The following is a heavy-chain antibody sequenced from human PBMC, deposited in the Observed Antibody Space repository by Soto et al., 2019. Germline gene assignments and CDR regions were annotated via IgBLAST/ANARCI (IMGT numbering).Heavy chain of an antibody. Sequence: ASLKVSCKASGYTFTSYYMHWVRQAHGQGLEWMGIINPSGGSTSYAQKFQGRVTMTRDTSTSTVYMELSSLRSEDTAVYYCARDPLLWFGELLYYYYGMDVWGQGTTVTVSS. CDR3: ARDPLLWFGELLYYYYGMDV. V-gene: IGHV1-46*01. CDR2: INPSGGST. D-gene: IGHD3-10*01. CDR1: GYTFTSYY. J-gene: IGHJ6*02.